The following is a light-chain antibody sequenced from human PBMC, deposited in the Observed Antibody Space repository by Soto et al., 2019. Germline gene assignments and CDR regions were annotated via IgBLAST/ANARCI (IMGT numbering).Light chain of an antibody. CDR1: QNVGGN. J-gene: IGKJ4*01. CDR2: DAS. CDR3: QQYDDWPPLT. Sequence: TVMTQSPAALSVSPGDRASLSCRASQNVGGNLAWYQLKPGQSPRLLIYDASTRATGIPDRFTGSGSGTEFTLTIASLQSDDIAIYYCQQYDDWPPLTFGGGTKVDLK. V-gene: IGKV3-15*01.